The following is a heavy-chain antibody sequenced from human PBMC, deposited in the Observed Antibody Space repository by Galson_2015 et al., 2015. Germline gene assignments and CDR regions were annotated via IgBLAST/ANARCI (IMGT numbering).Heavy chain of an antibody. V-gene: IGHV2-70*01. J-gene: IGHJ5*02. D-gene: IGHD3-22*01. CDR2: IDWDDDK. CDR3: ARIRNYYDSSGSQGWFDP. Sequence: PALVKPTQTLTPTCTFSGFSLSTSGMCVSWIRQPPGKALEWLALIDWDDDKYYSTSLKTRLTISKDTSKNQVVLTMTNMDPVDTATYYCARIRNYYDSSGSQGWFDPWGQGTLVTVSS. CDR1: GFSLSTSGMC.